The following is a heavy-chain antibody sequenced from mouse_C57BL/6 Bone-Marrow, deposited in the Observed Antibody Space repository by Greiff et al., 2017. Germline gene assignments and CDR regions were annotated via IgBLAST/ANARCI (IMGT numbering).Heavy chain of an antibody. CDR1: GYTFTSYW. CDR3: ARSGYYGSSDSWFAY. D-gene: IGHD1-1*01. Sequence: QVQLKQPGAELVKPGASVKLSCKASGYTFTSYWMQWVKQRPGQGLEWIGEIDPSDSYTNYNQKFKGKATFTVDTSSSTAYMQLSSLTSEDSAVYYCARSGYYGSSDSWFAYWGQVTLVTVSA. CDR2: IDPSDSYT. J-gene: IGHJ3*01. V-gene: IGHV1-50*01.